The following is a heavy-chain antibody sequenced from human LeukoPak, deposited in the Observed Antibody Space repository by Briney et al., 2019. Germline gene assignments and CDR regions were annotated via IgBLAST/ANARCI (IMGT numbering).Heavy chain of an antibody. V-gene: IGHV3-21*01. CDR3: ARDARYGSGSSYYFDY. J-gene: IGHJ4*02. D-gene: IGHD3-10*01. CDR2: ISSSSSYI. CDR1: GFTFSSYS. Sequence: GGSLRLSCAASGFTFSSYSMNWVRQAPGKGLEWVSSISSSSSYIYYADSVKGRFTISRDNAKNSLYLQMNSLRAEDTAVYYCARDARYGSGSSYYFDYWGQGTLVTVSS.